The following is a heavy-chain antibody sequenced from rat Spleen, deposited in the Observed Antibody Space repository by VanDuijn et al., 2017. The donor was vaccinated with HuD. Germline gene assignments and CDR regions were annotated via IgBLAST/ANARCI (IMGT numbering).Heavy chain of an antibody. D-gene: IGHD1-6*01. CDR1: GFSLTSYN. V-gene: IGHV2-30*01. CDR2: IWAGGST. Sequence: QVQLKESGPGLVQPSQTVSLTCTVSGFSLTSYNVHWVRQPPGKGLEWMGIIWAGGSTDYNSALKSRLSISRDTSKSQVFLKMNSLQTEDIATYYCVRDRHYYPYVMDTWGQGASVTVSS. J-gene: IGHJ4*01. CDR3: VRDRHYYPYVMDT.